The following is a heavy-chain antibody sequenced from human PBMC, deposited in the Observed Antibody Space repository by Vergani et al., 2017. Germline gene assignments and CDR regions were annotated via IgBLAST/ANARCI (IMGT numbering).Heavy chain of an antibody. CDR3: ARASGYSSSWYASYGMDV. Sequence: QVQLQESGPGLVKPSQTLSLTCTVSGGSISSYYWSWIRQPPGKGLEWIGYIYYSGSTNYNPSLKSRVTISVDTSKNQFSLKLSSVTAADTGVYYFARASGYSSSWYASYGMDVWGQGTTVTVSS. D-gene: IGHD6-13*01. V-gene: IGHV4-59*01. J-gene: IGHJ6*02. CDR1: GGSISSYY. CDR2: IYYSGST.